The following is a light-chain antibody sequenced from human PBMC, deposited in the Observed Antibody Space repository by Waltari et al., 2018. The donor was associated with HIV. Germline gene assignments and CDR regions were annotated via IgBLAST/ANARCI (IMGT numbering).Light chain of an antibody. Sequence: QSALTQPASLSGSPGQSLTISCSGLIFYVYGYNFVSWYQHHPGKAPKVIIYEVSNRPSGISNRFSGSKSGDTASLTISGLQPEDEAEYFCISYISSSSPVFGGRTKVTVL. CDR2: EVS. J-gene: IGLJ3*02. CDR3: ISYISSSSPV. CDR1: IFYVYGYNF. V-gene: IGLV2-14*01.